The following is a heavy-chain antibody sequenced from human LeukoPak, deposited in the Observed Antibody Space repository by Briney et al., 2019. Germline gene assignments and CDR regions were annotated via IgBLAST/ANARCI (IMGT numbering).Heavy chain of an antibody. Sequence: VASVKVSCKASGYTFTGYYMHWVRQAPGQGLEWMGWINPNSGGTNYAQKFQGRVTMTRDTSISTAYMELSRLRSDDTAVYYCARAVPAAIPGHFWAAALDYWGQGTLVTVSS. J-gene: IGHJ4*02. V-gene: IGHV1-2*02. D-gene: IGHD2-2*02. CDR1: GYTFTGYY. CDR3: ARAVPAAIPGHFWAAALDY. CDR2: INPNSGGT.